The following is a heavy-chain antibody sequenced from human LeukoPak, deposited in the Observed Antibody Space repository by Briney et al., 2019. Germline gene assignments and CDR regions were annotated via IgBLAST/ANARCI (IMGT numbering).Heavy chain of an antibody. V-gene: IGHV1-8*01. Sequence: EASVKVSCKASGYTFTSLDINWVRQAPGQGLEWMGWMNPNWGYTGYAQKFQARDTMTRGTSIDTAYMELSSLRSDDTAVYYCARGITQGFDHWGQGTLVTVSS. CDR3: ARGITQGFDH. D-gene: IGHD1-20*01. CDR2: MNPNWGYT. CDR1: GYTFTSLD. J-gene: IGHJ4*02.